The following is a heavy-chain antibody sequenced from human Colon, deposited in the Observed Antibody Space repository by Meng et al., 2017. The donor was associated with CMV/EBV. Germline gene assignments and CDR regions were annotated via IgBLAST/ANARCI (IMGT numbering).Heavy chain of an antibody. D-gene: IGHD6-13*01. CDR2: ISYDGSNK. CDR3: AKRGTVAAAGPFVY. CDR1: GFTFSSYA. V-gene: IGHV3-30-3*02. Sequence: GESLKISCAASGFTFSSYAMHWVRQAPGKGLEWVAVISYDGSNKYYADSVKGRFTISRDNSKNTLYLQMNSLRAEDTAVYYCAKRGTVAAAGPFVYWGQGTLVTVSS. J-gene: IGHJ4*02.